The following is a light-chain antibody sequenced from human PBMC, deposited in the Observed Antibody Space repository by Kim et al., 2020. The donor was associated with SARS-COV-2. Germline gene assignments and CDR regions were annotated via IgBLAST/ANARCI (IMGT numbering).Light chain of an antibody. CDR3: QVWDSTVV. Sequence: SYELTQPLSVSVALGQTARITCGGNNIGSKNVHWYHQKPGQAPVLVIYRDSNRPSGIPERFSGSNSGSTATLTISRAQAGDEGAYYCQVWDSTVVFGGGT. J-gene: IGLJ3*02. V-gene: IGLV3-9*01. CDR2: RDS. CDR1: NIGSKN.